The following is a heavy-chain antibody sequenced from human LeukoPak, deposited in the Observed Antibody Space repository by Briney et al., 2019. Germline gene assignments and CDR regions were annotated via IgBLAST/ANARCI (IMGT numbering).Heavy chain of an antibody. D-gene: IGHD6-19*01. CDR3: AKDLTAVAGYNWFDP. V-gene: IGHV3-23*01. CDR2: ISGSGGST. CDR1: GFTFSIYA. Sequence: PGGSLRLSRAACGFTFSIYAMSWVRQAPGKGLEWVSAISGSGGSTYYADSVKGRFTISRDNSKNTLYLQMNSLRAEDTAIYSCAKDLTAVAGYNWFDPWGQGTLVTVSS. J-gene: IGHJ5*02.